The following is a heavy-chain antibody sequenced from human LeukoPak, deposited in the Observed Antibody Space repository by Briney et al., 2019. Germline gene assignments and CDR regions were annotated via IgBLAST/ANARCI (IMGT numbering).Heavy chain of an antibody. Sequence: SETLSLTCAVYGGSFGGYYWSWIRQPPGKGLEWIGEINHSGSTNYNPSLKSRVTISVDTSKNQFSLKLSSVTAAGTAVYYCARVRDGDYIDYWGQGTLVTVSS. J-gene: IGHJ4*02. V-gene: IGHV4-34*01. CDR1: GGSFGGYY. D-gene: IGHD4-17*01. CDR2: INHSGST. CDR3: ARVRDGDYIDY.